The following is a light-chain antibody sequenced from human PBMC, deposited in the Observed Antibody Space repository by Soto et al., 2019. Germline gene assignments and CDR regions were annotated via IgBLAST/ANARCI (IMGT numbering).Light chain of an antibody. CDR2: ATS. CDR3: QQPPYT. CDR1: QTPRTF. Sequence: DIHMTQSPSSPSASVVGPVTITCRASQTPRTFLNWYQQKPGKAPKLLIYATSTLQSGVPSRFSGRDSGADFTLTINNLQPEDFATYYCQQPPYTFGPGTKVDNK. V-gene: IGKV1-39*01. J-gene: IGKJ3*01.